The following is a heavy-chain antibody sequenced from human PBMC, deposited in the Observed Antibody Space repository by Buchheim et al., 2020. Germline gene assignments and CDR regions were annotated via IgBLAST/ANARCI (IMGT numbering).Heavy chain of an antibody. CDR1: GFTFSSYA. J-gene: IGHJ6*02. V-gene: IGHV3-23*01. CDR3: AKAVSWLLLRGEPNYGMDV. D-gene: IGHD3-22*01. CDR2: ISGSGGST. Sequence: EVQLLESGGGLVQPGGSLRLSCAASGFTFSSYAMSWVRQAPGKGLEWVSAISGSGGSTYYAESVKGRFTISRDNSKNTLYLQMNSLRAEDTAVYYWAKAVSWLLLRGEPNYGMDVWGQGTT.